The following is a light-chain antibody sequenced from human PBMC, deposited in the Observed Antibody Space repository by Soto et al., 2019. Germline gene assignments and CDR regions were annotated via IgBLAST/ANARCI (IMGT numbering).Light chain of an antibody. CDR1: SSDVGGYDY. CDR2: EVT. V-gene: IGLV2-14*01. Sequence: QSVLTQPASVSGSPGQSITISCTGTSSDVGGYDYVSWYQQHPDKAPKLIVYEVTHRPSGVSNRFSGSKSGNTASLTISGLKAEDEADYYCSSLTSGSTRVFGTGTKVTVL. CDR3: SSLTSGSTRV. J-gene: IGLJ1*01.